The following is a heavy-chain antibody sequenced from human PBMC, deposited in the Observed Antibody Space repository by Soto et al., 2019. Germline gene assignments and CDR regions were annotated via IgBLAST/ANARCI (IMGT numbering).Heavy chain of an antibody. CDR2: ISAYNGNT. Sequence: QVQLVQSGAEVKKPGASVKVSCKASGYTFTSYGISWVRQAPGQGLEWMGWISAYNGNTNYAQKLQGRVTMTTDTSTSTAYMELRSLRSDDTAVYYCARIPAFNVGATTFYYCGMDVWGQGTTVTVSS. D-gene: IGHD1-26*01. J-gene: IGHJ6*02. CDR3: ARIPAFNVGATTFYYCGMDV. CDR1: GYTFTSYG. V-gene: IGHV1-18*01.